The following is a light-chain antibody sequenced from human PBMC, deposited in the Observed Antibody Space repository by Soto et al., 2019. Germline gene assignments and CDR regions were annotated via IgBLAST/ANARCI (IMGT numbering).Light chain of an antibody. CDR1: QSVSSN. CDR2: DAS. Sequence: EIVMRQSPGTLSVSPGERATLSCRASQSVSSNLAWYQQKPGQAPRLLISDASTRATGIPARFSGSGSGTEFTLTVSSLQSEDFAVYYCQQYIKWPITFGQGTRLE. CDR3: QQYIKWPIT. V-gene: IGKV3-15*01. J-gene: IGKJ5*01.